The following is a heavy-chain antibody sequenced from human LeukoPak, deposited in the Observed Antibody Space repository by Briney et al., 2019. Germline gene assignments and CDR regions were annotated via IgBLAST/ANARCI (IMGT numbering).Heavy chain of an antibody. Sequence: PSETLSLTCAVYGGSFSGYYWSWIRQPPGKGLEWIGEINHSGSTNYNPSLKSRVTISVDTSKNQFSLKLSSVTAADTAVYYCARELETDFDYWGQGTLVTVSS. CDR1: GGSFSGYY. CDR3: ARELETDFDY. J-gene: IGHJ4*02. CDR2: INHSGST. V-gene: IGHV4-34*01. D-gene: IGHD1-7*01.